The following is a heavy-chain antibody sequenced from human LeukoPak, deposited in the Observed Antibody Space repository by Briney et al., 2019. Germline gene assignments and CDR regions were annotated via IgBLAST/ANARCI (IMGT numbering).Heavy chain of an antibody. CDR3: ARKSASGNYPLDY. V-gene: IGHV3-23*01. CDR2: ISADSATT. D-gene: IGHD3-10*01. J-gene: IGHJ4*02. Sequence: GGSLRLSCAASGFTFTTYWMSWVRQAPGKGLEWVSVISADSATTFYADSVKGRFTISRDNAKNTVFLQMSSLRAEDTALYYCARKSASGNYPLDYWGQGTLVTVSS. CDR1: GFTFTTYW.